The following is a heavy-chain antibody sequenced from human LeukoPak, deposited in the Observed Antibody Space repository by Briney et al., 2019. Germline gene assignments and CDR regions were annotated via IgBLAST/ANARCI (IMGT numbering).Heavy chain of an antibody. V-gene: IGHV1-2*05. CDR2: INPNSGDI. Sequence: GASVKVSCKASGGTFSSYAISWVRQAPGQGLEWMGRINPNSGDIDYAQKFQGRVTMTRDTSISTGYMELSRLTSDDTVVYYCVREGSSWSYWGQGTLVTVPS. CDR1: GGTFSSYA. D-gene: IGHD6-13*01. J-gene: IGHJ4*02. CDR3: VREGSSWSY.